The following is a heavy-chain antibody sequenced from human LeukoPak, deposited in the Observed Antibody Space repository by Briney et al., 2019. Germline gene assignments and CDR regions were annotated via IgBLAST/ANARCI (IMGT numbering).Heavy chain of an antibody. CDR2: ISYDGSNK. CDR1: GFTFSSYA. J-gene: IGHJ4*02. D-gene: IGHD3-16*02. Sequence: GGSLRLSCAASGFTFSSYAMHWVRQAPGKGLEWVAVISYDGSNKYYADSVKGRFTISRDNSKNTLYLQMSSLRSEDTAVYYCARGTKVIYDYVWGSYRYTGRPIDYWGQGTLVTVSS. CDR3: ARGTKVIYDYVWGSYRYTGRPIDY. V-gene: IGHV3-30*14.